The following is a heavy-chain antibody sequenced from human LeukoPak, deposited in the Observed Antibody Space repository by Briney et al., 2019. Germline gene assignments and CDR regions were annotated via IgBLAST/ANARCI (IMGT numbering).Heavy chain of an antibody. Sequence: PGGSLRLSCAASGFTFISYAMSPVRQAPGEGLEWVSTISGSGGTTYYADSVKARFTISRDISKNTLYLQMNCLRAGDTAVYYCAKGPGSLPLIAAAGLRYFDYWGQGTLVTVSS. D-gene: IGHD6-13*01. V-gene: IGHV3-23*01. J-gene: IGHJ4*02. CDR1: GFTFISYA. CDR2: ISGSGGTT. CDR3: AKGPGSLPLIAAAGLRYFDY.